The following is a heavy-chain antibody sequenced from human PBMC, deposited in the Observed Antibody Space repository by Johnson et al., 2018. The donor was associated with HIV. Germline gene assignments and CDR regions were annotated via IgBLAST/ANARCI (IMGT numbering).Heavy chain of an antibody. CDR1: GFTFSNAW. V-gene: IGHV3-7*01. Sequence: VQLVESGGGVVQPGRSLRLSCAASGFTFSNAWMSWVRQAPGKGLEWVANIKQDGSEKYYVDSVKGRFTISRDNAKKSLYLQMNSLRAEDTAVYYCAKSIAAAGTNAFDIWGQGTMVTVSS. D-gene: IGHD6-13*01. CDR3: AKSIAAAGTNAFDI. J-gene: IGHJ3*02. CDR2: IKQDGSEK.